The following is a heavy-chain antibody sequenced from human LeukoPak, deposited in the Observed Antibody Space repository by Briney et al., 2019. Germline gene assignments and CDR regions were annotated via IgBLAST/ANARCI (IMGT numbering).Heavy chain of an antibody. V-gene: IGHV4-38-2*01. CDR3: ARGYDHNWNNGDFFDF. CDR2: ISHTGNT. CDR1: GYSISSGYY. D-gene: IGHD1/OR15-1a*01. J-gene: IGHJ4*02. Sequence: PSETLSLTCAVSGYSISSGYYWGWIRQPPGKGLEWIGNISHTGNTYYTPSLKSRITISLDTSKNQFSLKLTSVTAADTAVYFCARGYDHNWNNGDFFDFWGQGTPVTVSS.